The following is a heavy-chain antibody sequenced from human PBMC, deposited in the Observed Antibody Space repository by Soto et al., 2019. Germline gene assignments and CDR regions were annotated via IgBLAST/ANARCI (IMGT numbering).Heavy chain of an antibody. D-gene: IGHD6-19*01. V-gene: IGHV3-7*01. J-gene: IGHJ4*02. CDR2: IKQDGSQK. Sequence: GGSLRLSCAASGFTFSSYSMNWVRQAPGKGLEWVANIKQDGSQKYYVDSVKGRFTISRDNAKNSLFLQISSLRAEDTAVYYCERPGDSSRLFYWGLGTLVTVSS. CDR1: GFTFSSYS. CDR3: ERPGDSSRLFY.